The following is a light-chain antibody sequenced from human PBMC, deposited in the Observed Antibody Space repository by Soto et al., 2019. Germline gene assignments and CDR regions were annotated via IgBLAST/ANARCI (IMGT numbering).Light chain of an antibody. V-gene: IGKV1-5*01. CDR3: QQYNSYRT. CDR1: QSISSW. Sequence: DIQRTQSPSTLSASVGDRVPITCRASQSISSWLAWYKQKPGKAPKLLIYDASSLESGVPSRFSGSGSGTEYTLTISSLQPDDFATYYCQQYNSYRTFGQGTKVDIK. CDR2: DAS. J-gene: IGKJ1*01.